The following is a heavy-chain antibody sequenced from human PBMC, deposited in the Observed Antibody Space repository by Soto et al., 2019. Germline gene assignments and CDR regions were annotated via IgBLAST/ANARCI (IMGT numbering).Heavy chain of an antibody. J-gene: IGHJ6*02. V-gene: IGHV1-69*01. CDR1: RVAFSKFI. CDR2: IIPIFGTA. CDR3: EKVRDSSPMGYYYGMDV. Sequence: QAQLEQSGGEVKKPGSSVKVSCTASRVAFSKFIVTWVRQAPGLGLEWVGGIIPIFGTANYAQKFQGRVTITADESTSTKYMKVNNLKSKYTAVDYCEKVRDSSPMGYYYGMDVWGHGTTVTVSS. D-gene: IGHD2-2*01.